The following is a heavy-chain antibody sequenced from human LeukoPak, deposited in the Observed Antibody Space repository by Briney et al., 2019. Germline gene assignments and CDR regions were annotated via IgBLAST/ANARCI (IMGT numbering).Heavy chain of an antibody. CDR2: IIPIFDTA. D-gene: IGHD6-19*01. Sequence: SVKVSCKASGGTFSSYAISWVRQAPGQGLEWMGGIIPIFDTANYAQKFQGRVTITEDESTSTAYMELSSLRSEDAAVYYCARVKRYSSGWSAPPYYFDYWGQGTLVTVSS. V-gene: IGHV1-69*13. CDR3: ARVKRYSSGWSAPPYYFDY. J-gene: IGHJ4*02. CDR1: GGTFSSYA.